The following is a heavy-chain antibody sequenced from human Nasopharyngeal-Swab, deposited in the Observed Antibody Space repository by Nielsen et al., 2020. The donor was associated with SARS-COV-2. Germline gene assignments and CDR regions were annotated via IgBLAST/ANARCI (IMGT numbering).Heavy chain of an antibody. Sequence: SETLSLTCAVYGGSFSGYYWSWIRQPPGKGLEWIGEINHSGSTNYNQSLKSRVTISVDTSKNQFSLKLSSVTAADTAVYYCARGSNGDRRTFDYWGQGTLVTVSS. V-gene: IGHV4-34*01. CDR2: INHSGST. CDR3: ARGSNGDRRTFDY. J-gene: IGHJ4*02. D-gene: IGHD4-17*01. CDR1: GGSFSGYY.